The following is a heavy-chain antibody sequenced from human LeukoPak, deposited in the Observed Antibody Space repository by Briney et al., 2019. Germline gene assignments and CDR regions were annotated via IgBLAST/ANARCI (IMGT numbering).Heavy chain of an antibody. V-gene: IGHV1-3*01. J-gene: IGHJ5*02. CDR3: ARDSTPYYDFWSSLNWFDP. CDR2: INAGNGNT. D-gene: IGHD3-3*01. CDR1: GYTFTIYA. Sequence: ASVTVSFTASGYTFTIYAMHWVRQAPGQRLEWMGWINAGNGNTKYSQKFQGRVTITRDTSASTAYMELSSLRSEDTAVYYCARDSTPYYDFWSSLNWFDPWGQGTLVTVSS.